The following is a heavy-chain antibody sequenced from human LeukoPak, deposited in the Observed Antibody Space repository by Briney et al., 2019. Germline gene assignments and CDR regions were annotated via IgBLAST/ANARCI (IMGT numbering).Heavy chain of an antibody. CDR3: ARGRFSGSYDAFDI. J-gene: IGHJ3*02. CDR1: GGSISSSSYY. V-gene: IGHV4-39*07. Sequence: SETLSLTCTVSGGSISSSSYYWGWIRQPPGKGLEWIGSIYYSGSTYYNPSLKSRVTISVDTSKNQFSLKLSSVTAADTALYYCARGRFSGSYDAFDIWGQGTMVTVSS. D-gene: IGHD1-26*01. CDR2: IYYSGST.